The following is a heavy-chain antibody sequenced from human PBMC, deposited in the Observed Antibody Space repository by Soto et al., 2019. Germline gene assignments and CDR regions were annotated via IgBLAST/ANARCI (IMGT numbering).Heavy chain of an antibody. Sequence: PGGSLRLSCAASGFTFSSYAMHWVRQAPGKGLEWVAVISYYGSNKYYADSVKCRFTISRDNAKNSLYLQMNSLRAEDTAVYYCARDGFIVVVPAATSVQYSSSYSTNNFDYWGQGTLVTVSS. CDR2: ISYYGSNK. V-gene: IGHV3-30-3*01. D-gene: IGHD2-2*01. J-gene: IGHJ4*02. CDR1: GFTFSSYA. CDR3: ARDGFIVVVPAATSVQYSSSYSTNNFDY.